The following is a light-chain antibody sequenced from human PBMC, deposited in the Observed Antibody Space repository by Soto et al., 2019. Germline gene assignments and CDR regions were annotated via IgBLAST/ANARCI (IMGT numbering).Light chain of an antibody. V-gene: IGKV1-5*03. CDR2: KSS. J-gene: IGKJ4*01. CDR3: QQTYSDIS. CDR1: QSVSIW. Sequence: DIQMTQSPSTLSASEGDRVTISCRASQSVSIWLAWYQQKPGRAPKLLIYKSSILESGVPSRFSGSGSGTESTLTISSLQPDDFATYYCQQTYSDISFGGGTKVE.